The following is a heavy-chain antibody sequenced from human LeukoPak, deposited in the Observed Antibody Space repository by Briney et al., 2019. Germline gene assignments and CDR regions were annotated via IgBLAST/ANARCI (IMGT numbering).Heavy chain of an antibody. CDR2: IRYDGSNK. D-gene: IGHD2-2*01. V-gene: IGHV3-30*02. J-gene: IGHJ4*02. Sequence: GGSLRLSCAASGFTFSSYGMHWVRQAPGKGLEWVAFIRYDGSNKYYADSVKGRFTISRDNSKNTLYLQMNSLRAEDTAVYYCAKRSEPAAHPSPPDYWGQGTLVTVSS. CDR3: AKRSEPAAHPSPPDY. CDR1: GFTFSSYG.